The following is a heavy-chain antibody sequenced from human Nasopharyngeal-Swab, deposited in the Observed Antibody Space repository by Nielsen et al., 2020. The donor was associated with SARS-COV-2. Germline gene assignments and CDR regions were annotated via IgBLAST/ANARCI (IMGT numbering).Heavy chain of an antibody. CDR2: INPDGSEM. J-gene: IGHJ4*02. Sequence: GESLKISCADSGSNFNTSWMTWVRQAPGKGLEWVANINPDGSEMQYVDSVKGRFTISRDNAENSLYLHMNSLRGDDTAVYYCAHYASAAYWGQGTLVTVSS. CDR1: GSNFNTSW. V-gene: IGHV3-7*03. CDR3: AHYASAAY. D-gene: IGHD2-2*01.